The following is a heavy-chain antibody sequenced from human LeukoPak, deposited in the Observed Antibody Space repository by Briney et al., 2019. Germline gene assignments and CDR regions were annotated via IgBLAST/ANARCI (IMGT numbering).Heavy chain of an antibody. D-gene: IGHD2/OR15-2a*01. V-gene: IGHV4-34*01. CDR2: INHSGST. Sequence: SETLSLTCAVYGGSFSGYYWSWIRQPPGKGLEWIGEINHSGSTNYNPSLKSRVTISVDTSKNQFSLKLSSVTAADTAVYYCAREVSGFDVWGQGTMVTVSS. CDR1: GGSFSGYY. J-gene: IGHJ3*01. CDR3: AREVSGFDV.